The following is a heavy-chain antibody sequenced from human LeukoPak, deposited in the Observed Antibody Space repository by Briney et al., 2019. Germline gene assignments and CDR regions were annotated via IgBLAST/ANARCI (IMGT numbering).Heavy chain of an antibody. CDR1: GGSISSYY. V-gene: IGHV4-4*07. CDR2: VDTRGRT. D-gene: IGHD6-13*01. Sequence: PSETLSLTCTVSGGSISSYYWSWLRQPAGKGLEWVGRVDTRGRTTYNPSLESRVTMSVDTSKNQLSLKVSSVTAADTAVYYCAKDSSSWPEYFQHWGQGTLVTVSS. CDR3: AKDSSSWPEYFQH. J-gene: IGHJ1*01.